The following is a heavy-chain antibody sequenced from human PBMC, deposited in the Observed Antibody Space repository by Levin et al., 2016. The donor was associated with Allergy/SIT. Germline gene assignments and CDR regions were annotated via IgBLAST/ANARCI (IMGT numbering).Heavy chain of an antibody. V-gene: IGHV3-30*18. J-gene: IGHJ6*02. D-gene: IGHD2-21*01. Sequence: GESLKISCAASGFTFSNYGMHWVRQAPGKGLEWVALISYDGTKKFYADSVKGRFTISRDRSNNTLFLQMTSLRPDDTAMYYCAKDHRYIVTMVDSSPGGLHVWGQGTTVTVSS. CDR1: GFTFSNYG. CDR3: AKDHRYIVTMVDSSPGGLHV. CDR2: ISYDGTKK.